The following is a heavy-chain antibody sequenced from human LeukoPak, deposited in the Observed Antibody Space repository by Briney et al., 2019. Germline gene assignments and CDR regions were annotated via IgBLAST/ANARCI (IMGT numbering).Heavy chain of an antibody. J-gene: IGHJ4*02. CDR2: IKQDGSEK. CDR1: GFTFSSYW. D-gene: IGHD3-3*01. V-gene: IGHV3-7*01. CDR3: ARDMGHYYDFWSGYYTADYFDY. Sequence: GGSLRLSCAASGFTFSSYWMSWVRQAPGKGLEWVANIKQDGSEKYYVDSVKGRFTISRDNAKNSLYLQMNSLRAEDTAVYYCARDMGHYYDFWSGYYTADYFDYWGQGTPVTVSS.